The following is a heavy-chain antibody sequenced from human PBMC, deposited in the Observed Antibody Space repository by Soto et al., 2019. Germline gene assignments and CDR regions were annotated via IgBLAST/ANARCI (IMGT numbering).Heavy chain of an antibody. CDR3: ARDLIGRVRRPPGY. Sequence: QVQLVQSGAEVKRPGASVKLSCKASGYTLSTYAIHWVRQAPGQRLEWMGWINAGNGDTKSSQKIQGRVTITGDTSASTVYMELSDLRSEDTAVYYCARDLIGRVRRPPGYWGQGTLVTVSS. D-gene: IGHD3-9*01. J-gene: IGHJ4*02. CDR1: GYTLSTYA. V-gene: IGHV1-3*01. CDR2: INAGNGDT.